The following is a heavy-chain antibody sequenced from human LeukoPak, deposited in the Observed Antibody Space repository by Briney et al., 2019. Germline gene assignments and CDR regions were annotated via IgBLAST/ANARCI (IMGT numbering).Heavy chain of an antibody. V-gene: IGHV3-30*04. D-gene: IGHD2-2*01. Sequence: GGSLRLSCAASGFTFSSYAMHWVRQAPGKGLEWVAVISYDGSNKYYADSVKGRFTISRDNSKNTLYLQMNSLRAEDTAVYYCAREGKSDCSSTSCYAYYFDYWGQGTLVTVSS. CDR1: GFTFSSYA. CDR2: ISYDGSNK. CDR3: AREGKSDCSSTSCYAYYFDY. J-gene: IGHJ4*02.